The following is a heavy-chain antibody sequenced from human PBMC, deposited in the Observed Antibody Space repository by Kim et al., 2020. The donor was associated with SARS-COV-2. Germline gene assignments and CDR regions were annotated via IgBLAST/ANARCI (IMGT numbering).Heavy chain of an antibody. CDR1: GFTFSNYG. CDR2: IWYDGSNK. V-gene: IGHV3-33*06. J-gene: IGHJ5*02. Sequence: GGSLRLSCAASGFTFSNYGMHWVRQAPGKGLEWVAVIWYDGSNKYYADSVKGRFTISRDNSKNMLYLQMNSLRAEDTAVYYCAKDLEYDILSGPNWFDPWGQGTLVTVSS. D-gene: IGHD3-9*01. CDR3: AKDLEYDILSGPNWFDP.